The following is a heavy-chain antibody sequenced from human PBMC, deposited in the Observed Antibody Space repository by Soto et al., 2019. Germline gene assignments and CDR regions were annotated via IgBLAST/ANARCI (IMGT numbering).Heavy chain of an antibody. J-gene: IGHJ4*02. Sequence: QVQLVESGGGVVQPGRSLRLSCAASNFTFSNYGMHWVRQAPGKGLEWVALISNDGSHKFYTDSVKGRFTISRDNSRNTLSLQMNSLRADDTAVYYCAKDGADTGTYYIDSWGQGTLISVSS. CDR3: AKDGADTGTYYIDS. CDR1: NFTFSNYG. CDR2: ISNDGSHK. V-gene: IGHV3-30*18. D-gene: IGHD1-26*01.